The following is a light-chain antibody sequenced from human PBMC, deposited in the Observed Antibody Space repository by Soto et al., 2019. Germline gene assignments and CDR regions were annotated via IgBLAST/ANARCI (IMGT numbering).Light chain of an antibody. Sequence: QSVLTQPASVSGSPGQSITISCTGTSSDVGGYNYVSWYQQHPGKAPKLMIYDVSNRPSGVSNRFSGSKSANTASLTISGLQAEDEADYYCSSYTGSSTYVVFGGGTKHRP. V-gene: IGLV2-14*01. J-gene: IGLJ2*01. CDR2: DVS. CDR1: SSDVGGYNY. CDR3: SSYTGSSTYVV.